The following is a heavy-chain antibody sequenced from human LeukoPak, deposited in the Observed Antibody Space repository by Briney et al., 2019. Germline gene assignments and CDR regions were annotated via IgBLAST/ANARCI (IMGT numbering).Heavy chain of an antibody. V-gene: IGHV1-24*01. D-gene: IGHD5-18*01. CDR1: GYTLTELS. CDR2: FDPEDGET. J-gene: IGHJ4*02. CDR3: ATLPLLDTAMVTSDY. Sequence: GASVKVSCKVSGYTLTELSMHWVRQAPGQGLEWMGGFDPEDGETIYAQKFQGRVTMTEDTSTDTAYMELSSLRSEDTAVYYCATLPLLDTAMVTSDYWGQGTLVTVSS.